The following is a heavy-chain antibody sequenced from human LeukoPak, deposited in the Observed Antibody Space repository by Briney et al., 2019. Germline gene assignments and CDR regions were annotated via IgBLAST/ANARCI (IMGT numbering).Heavy chain of an antibody. CDR3: AKEFSGSYTRGDAFDI. CDR1: GFTFSSYA. Sequence: GGSLRLSCAASGFTFSSYAMSWVRQAPGKGLEWVSAISGSGGSTYYADSVKGRFTISRNNSKNTLYLQMNSLRAEDTAVYYCAKEFSGSYTRGDAFDIWGQGTMVTVSS. J-gene: IGHJ3*02. V-gene: IGHV3-23*01. CDR2: ISGSGGST. D-gene: IGHD3-10*01.